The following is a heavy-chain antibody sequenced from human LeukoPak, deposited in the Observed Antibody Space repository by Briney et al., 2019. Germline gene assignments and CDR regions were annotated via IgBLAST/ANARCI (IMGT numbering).Heavy chain of an antibody. CDR2: IYSGGST. Sequence: GGSLRLSCAASGFTFSSYSMNWVRQAPGKGLEWVSVIYSGGSTYYADSVKGRFTISRDNSKNTLYLQMNSLRAEDTAVYYCARDRGDNYGSFDYWGQGALVTVSS. CDR1: GFTFSSYS. D-gene: IGHD5-18*01. V-gene: IGHV3-53*01. J-gene: IGHJ4*02. CDR3: ARDRGDNYGSFDY.